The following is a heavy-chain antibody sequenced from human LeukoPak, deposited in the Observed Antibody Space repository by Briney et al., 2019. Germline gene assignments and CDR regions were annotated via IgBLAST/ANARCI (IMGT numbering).Heavy chain of an antibody. CDR2: ISYDGSNK. CDR3: ARKAAAGTL. Sequence: GGSLRLSCAASGFTFSSYAMRWVRQAPGKGLEWVAVISYDGSNKYYADSVKGRFTISRDNSKNTLYLQMNSLRAEDTAVYYCARKAAAGTLWGQGTLVTVPS. J-gene: IGHJ4*02. D-gene: IGHD6-13*01. V-gene: IGHV3-30-3*01. CDR1: GFTFSSYA.